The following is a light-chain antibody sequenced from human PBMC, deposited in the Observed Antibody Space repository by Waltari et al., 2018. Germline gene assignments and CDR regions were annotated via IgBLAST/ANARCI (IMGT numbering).Light chain of an antibody. CDR3: QQYNSWPPYT. J-gene: IGKJ2*01. CDR2: GAS. CDR1: QALNTN. V-gene: IGKV3-15*01. Sequence: IVMTQSSATLSVSPGERATLSCRASQALNTNLAWYQQKPGQAPRLLIYGASTRATGIPARFSGSGSGTEFTLTISSLQSEDFAVYYCQQYNSWPPYTFGQGTKLEIK.